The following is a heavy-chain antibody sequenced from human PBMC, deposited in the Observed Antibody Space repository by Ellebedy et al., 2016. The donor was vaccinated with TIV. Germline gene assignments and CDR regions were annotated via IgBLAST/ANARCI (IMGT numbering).Heavy chain of an antibody. V-gene: IGHV3-30*03. CDR3: ARPMTTVMDYYYGMDV. CDR1: GFTFSSYG. J-gene: IGHJ6*02. Sequence: GESLKISCAASGFTFSSYGMHWVRQAPGKGLEWVAVISYEGSKKYYADSVKGRFTISRDNSKNTLFLQMNSMRADDTAVYYCARPMTTVMDYYYGMDVWGQGTTVPVSS. D-gene: IGHD4-17*01. CDR2: ISYEGSKK.